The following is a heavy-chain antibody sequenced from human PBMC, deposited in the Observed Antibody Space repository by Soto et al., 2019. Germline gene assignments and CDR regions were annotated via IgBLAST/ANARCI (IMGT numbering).Heavy chain of an antibody. CDR3: ARDALRYCSGGSCSADYFDY. J-gene: IGHJ4*02. V-gene: IGHV3-72*01. Sequence: GGSLRLSCAASGFTFSDHYMDWVRQAPGKGLEWVGRTRNKANSYTTEYAASVKGRFTISRDDSKNSLYLQMNSLKTEDTAVYYCARDALRYCSGGSCSADYFDYWGQGTLVTVSS. D-gene: IGHD2-15*01. CDR2: TRNKANSYTT. CDR1: GFTFSDHY.